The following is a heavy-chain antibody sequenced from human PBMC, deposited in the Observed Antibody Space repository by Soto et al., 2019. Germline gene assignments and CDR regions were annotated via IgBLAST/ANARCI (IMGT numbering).Heavy chain of an antibody. Sequence: GGALRLSCAASGFTLRSYAMHWGPPAPGQGLGGGGGISYDGSNKYYADSVKGRFTISRDNSKNTLYLQMNSLRAEDTAVYYCARGQHYDFWSGYYTHGSDYYYGMDVWGQGTTVTVSS. V-gene: IGHV3-30-3*01. CDR1: GFTLRSYA. J-gene: IGHJ6*02. CDR2: ISYDGSNK. D-gene: IGHD3-3*01. CDR3: ARGQHYDFWSGYYTHGSDYYYGMDV.